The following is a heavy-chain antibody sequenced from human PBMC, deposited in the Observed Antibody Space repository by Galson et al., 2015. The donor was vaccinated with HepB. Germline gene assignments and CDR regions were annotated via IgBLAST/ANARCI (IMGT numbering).Heavy chain of an antibody. J-gene: IGHJ4*02. Sequence: SLRLSCAASGFTFDDYAMHWVRQAPGKGLEWVSPISWDGGSTYHADSVKGRFTISRDNSKNSLYLQMNSLRREDTALYYCSKDRYYYASGSSDIWGQGTLVTVSS. V-gene: IGHV3-43D*03. CDR1: GFTFDDYA. CDR2: ISWDGGST. CDR3: SKDRYYYASGSSDI. D-gene: IGHD3-10*01.